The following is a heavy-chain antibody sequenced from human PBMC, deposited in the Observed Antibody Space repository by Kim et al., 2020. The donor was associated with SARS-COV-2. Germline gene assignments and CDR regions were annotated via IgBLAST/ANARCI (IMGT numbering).Heavy chain of an antibody. CDR1: GGSISSGGYY. CDR2: IYYSGST. Sequence: SETLSLTCTVSGGSISSGGYYWSWIRQHPGKGLECIGYIYYSGSTYYNPSLKSRVTISVDTSKNQSSLKLSSVTAADTAVYYCTGYIVVVVADTNHDAFDIWGQGTMVTVSS. CDR3: TGYIVVVVADTNHDAFDI. V-gene: IGHV4-31*03. D-gene: IGHD2-15*01. J-gene: IGHJ3*02.